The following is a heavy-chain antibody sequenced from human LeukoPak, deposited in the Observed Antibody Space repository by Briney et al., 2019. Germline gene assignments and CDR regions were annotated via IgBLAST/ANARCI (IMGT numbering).Heavy chain of an antibody. D-gene: IGHD3-9*01. Sequence: ASVKVSCKASGGTFSSYAISWVRQAPGQGLEWMAWIGTHEGDTYYAQKFQGRATVTTDRSTSTAYMELRTLRSDDTAVYYCARDLWNFDDSDGYNKDFDSWGQGTLITVSS. J-gene: IGHJ5*01. CDR2: IGTHEGDT. CDR1: GGTFSSYA. CDR3: ARDLWNFDDSDGYNKDFDS. V-gene: IGHV1-18*01.